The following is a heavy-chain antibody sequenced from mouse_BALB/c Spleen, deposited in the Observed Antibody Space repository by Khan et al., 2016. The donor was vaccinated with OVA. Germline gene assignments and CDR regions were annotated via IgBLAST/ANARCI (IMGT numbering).Heavy chain of an antibody. Sequence: VQLKESGPGLVKPSQSLSLTCTVTGYSITSDYAWNWIRQFPGNKLEWMGYISYSGSTSYNPSLKSRISITRDTSKNQFFLQLNSVTTEDTATYYCAGGGYYYGSSSFAYWGQGTLVTVSA. CDR2: ISYSGST. J-gene: IGHJ3*01. D-gene: IGHD1-1*01. V-gene: IGHV3-2*02. CDR1: GYSITSDYA. CDR3: AGGGYYYGSSSFAY.